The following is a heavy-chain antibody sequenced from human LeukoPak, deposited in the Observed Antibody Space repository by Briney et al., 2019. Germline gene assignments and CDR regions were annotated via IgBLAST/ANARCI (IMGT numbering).Heavy chain of an antibody. CDR1: GFTFSGSA. J-gene: IGHJ6*03. CDR2: IRSKANSYAT. Sequence: GGSLRLSCAASGFTFSGSAMHWVRQASGKGLEWVGRIRSKANSYATAYAASVKGRFAISRDDSKNTAYLQMNSLKTEDTAVYYCTPLDGSGSYFSYYYYMDVWGKGTTVTVSS. CDR3: TPLDGSGSYFSYYYYMDV. V-gene: IGHV3-73*01. D-gene: IGHD3-10*01.